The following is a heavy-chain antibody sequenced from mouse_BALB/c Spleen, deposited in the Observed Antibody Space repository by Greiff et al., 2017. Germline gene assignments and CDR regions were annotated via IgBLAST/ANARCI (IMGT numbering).Heavy chain of an antibody. CDR1: GFTFSSYA. J-gene: IGHJ1*01. Sequence: VQLKESGGGLVKPGGSLKLSCAASGFTFSSYAMSWVRQTPEKRLEWVASISSGGSTYYPDSVKGRFTISRDNARNILYLQMSSLRSEDTAMYYCARNVGGYFDVWGAGTTVTVSS. CDR2: ISSGGST. D-gene: IGHD4-1*01. V-gene: IGHV5-6-5*01. CDR3: ARNVGGYFDV.